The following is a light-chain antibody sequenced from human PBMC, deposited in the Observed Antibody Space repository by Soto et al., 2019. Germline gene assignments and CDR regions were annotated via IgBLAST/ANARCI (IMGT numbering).Light chain of an antibody. CDR3: SSNTNTFSWV. Sequence: QSALTQPASVSGSPGQSITISCTGTSSDVGGYDHVSWYQQHPGKAPRLMIYEVTNRPSGVSSRFSGSKSGNTASLTSSGLQAEDEADYYCSSNTNTFSWVFGGGTKLTVL. V-gene: IGLV2-14*01. J-gene: IGLJ3*02. CDR2: EVT. CDR1: SSDVGGYDH.